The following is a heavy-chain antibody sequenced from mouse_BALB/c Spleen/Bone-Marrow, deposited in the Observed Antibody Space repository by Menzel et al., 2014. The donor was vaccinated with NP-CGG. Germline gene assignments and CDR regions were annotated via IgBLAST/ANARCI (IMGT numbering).Heavy chain of an antibody. Sequence: EVQLQQSGPGLVKPSQTVSLTCTVTGISITTGNYRWSWIRQFPGSKLDWIGYIYYSGTITYNPSLTSRTTITRDTSKNQFFLEMNSLTAEDTATYYCAREGGGLGHFDYWGQGTTLTVSS. J-gene: IGHJ2*01. CDR3: AREGGGLGHFDY. V-gene: IGHV3-5*02. CDR2: IYYSGTI. D-gene: IGHD4-1*01. CDR1: GISITTGNYR.